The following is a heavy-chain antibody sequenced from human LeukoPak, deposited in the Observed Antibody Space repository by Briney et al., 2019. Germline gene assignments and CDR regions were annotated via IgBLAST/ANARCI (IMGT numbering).Heavy chain of an antibody. J-gene: IGHJ6*02. D-gene: IGHD4-17*01. CDR1: GGSISYYY. CDR2: IYYSGTT. CDR3: AREDPQTTVPEGMDV. V-gene: IGHV4-59*01. Sequence: SETLSLTCTVSGGSISYYYWSWIRQSPGKGREWIGYIYYSGTTNYNPSLKSRVTISVDTSKNQFSLQLRSVTAADTAVYYCAREDPQTTVPEGMDVWGQGTTVTVSS.